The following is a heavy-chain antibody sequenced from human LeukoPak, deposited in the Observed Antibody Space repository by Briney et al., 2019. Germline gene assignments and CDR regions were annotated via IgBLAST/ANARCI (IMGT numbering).Heavy chain of an antibody. CDR3: ATPPVGYYYGSGRSSWFDP. Sequence: ASVTVSCKVSGYTLTELSMHWVRQAPGKGLGWMGGFDPEDGETIYAQKFQGRVTMTEDTSTDTAYMELSSLRSEDTAVYYCATPPVGYYYGSGRSSWFDPWGQGTLVTVSS. V-gene: IGHV1-24*01. CDR1: GYTLTELS. CDR2: FDPEDGET. J-gene: IGHJ5*02. D-gene: IGHD3-10*01.